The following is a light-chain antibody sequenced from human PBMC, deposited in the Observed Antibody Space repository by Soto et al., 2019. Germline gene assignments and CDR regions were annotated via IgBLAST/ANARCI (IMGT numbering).Light chain of an antibody. CDR1: QSVSSSY. CDR3: QQYNNWPPIT. V-gene: IGKV3-15*01. Sequence: IVFTQSPGPPSFSPGGRAPLSCRARQSVSSSYLAWYQQKPGQAPRLLIYGASTRATGIPGRFSGSGSGTEFTLTISSLQSEDFAVYYCQQYNNWPPITFGQGTRLEIK. CDR2: GAS. J-gene: IGKJ5*01.